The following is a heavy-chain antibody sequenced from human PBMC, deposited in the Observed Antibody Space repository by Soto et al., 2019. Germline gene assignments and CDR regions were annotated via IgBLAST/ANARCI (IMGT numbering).Heavy chain of an antibody. CDR1: GGSISSSSYY. J-gene: IGHJ4*02. D-gene: IGHD4-4*01. CDR2: IYYSGST. Sequence: QLQLQESGPGLVKPSETLSLTCTVSGGSISSSSYYWGWIRQPPGKGLEWIGSIYYSGSTYYNPALKSRVTISVDTSKNQFSLKLSSVTAADTAVYYCAMTTGDLGRYWGQGTLVTVSS. CDR3: AMTTGDLGRY. V-gene: IGHV4-39*01.